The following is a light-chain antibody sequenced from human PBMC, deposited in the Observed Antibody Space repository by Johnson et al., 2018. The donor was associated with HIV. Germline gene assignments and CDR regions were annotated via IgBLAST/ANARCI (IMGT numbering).Light chain of an antibody. CDR2: VNN. V-gene: IGLV1-51*02. J-gene: IGLJ1*01. CDR3: GTWDSSLSAYV. Sequence: QPVLTQPPSVSAAPGQKVTISCSGSSSNIGNNYVSWYQQLPGTAPKLLIYVNNKRPSGIPDRFSGSKSGTSATLGITAPPIGDEADYYCGTWDSSLSAYVFGTGTKVTVL. CDR1: SSNIGNNY.